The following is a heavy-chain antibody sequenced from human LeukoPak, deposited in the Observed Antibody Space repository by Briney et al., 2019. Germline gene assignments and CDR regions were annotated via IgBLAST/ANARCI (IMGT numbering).Heavy chain of an antibody. V-gene: IGHV1-58*01. Sequence: GASVKVSCKASGFTFTNSAVQWVRQARGQRLEWIGWIVVGSGNTDYAQKFQERVTITRDMSTSTAYMELSSLRSEDTAVYYCAADCSSTSCSLGYGMDVWGKGTTVTVSS. J-gene: IGHJ6*04. CDR3: AADCSSTSCSLGYGMDV. CDR2: IVVGSGNT. CDR1: GFTFTNSA. D-gene: IGHD2-2*01.